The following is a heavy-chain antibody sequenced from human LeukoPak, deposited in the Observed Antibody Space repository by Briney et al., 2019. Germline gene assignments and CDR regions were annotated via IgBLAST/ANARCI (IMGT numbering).Heavy chain of an antibody. CDR1: GGSISSSSYY. J-gene: IGHJ5*02. Sequence: SETLSLTCTVSGGSISSSSYYWGWIRQPPGKGLEWIGSIYYSGSTYYNPSLKSRVTISVDTSKNQFSLKLSSVTAADTAVYYCARRLGIAAAGPFDPWGQGTLVTVSS. CDR2: IYYSGST. V-gene: IGHV4-39*01. D-gene: IGHD6-13*01. CDR3: ARRLGIAAAGPFDP.